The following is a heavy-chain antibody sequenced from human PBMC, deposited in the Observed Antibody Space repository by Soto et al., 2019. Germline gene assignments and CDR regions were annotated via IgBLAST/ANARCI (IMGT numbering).Heavy chain of an antibody. D-gene: IGHD4-17*01. J-gene: IGHJ4*02. CDR2: FSWNSGSI. Sequence: GGSLRLSCAASGFTFDDYAMHWVRQAPGKGLEWVSGFSWNSGSIGYADSVKGRFTISRDNAKNSLYLQMNGRRAEDTALYYCAKAALYGDYGDYFDYWGQGTLVTVSS. CDR1: GFTFDDYA. V-gene: IGHV3-9*01. CDR3: AKAALYGDYGDYFDY.